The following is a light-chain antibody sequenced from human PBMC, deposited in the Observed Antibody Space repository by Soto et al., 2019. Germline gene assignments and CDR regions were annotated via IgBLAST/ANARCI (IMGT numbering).Light chain of an antibody. J-gene: IGKJ4*01. Sequence: DIQMTQSPSSLSASVGDRVTISCRASQSISNNLAWYQQKPGKVPKLLICAASTLQSGVPSRFSGSGSGTDFTLTISSLQPEDVATYYCQKYNSARLTFGGGTKVEIK. V-gene: IGKV1-27*01. CDR3: QKYNSARLT. CDR1: QSISNN. CDR2: AAS.